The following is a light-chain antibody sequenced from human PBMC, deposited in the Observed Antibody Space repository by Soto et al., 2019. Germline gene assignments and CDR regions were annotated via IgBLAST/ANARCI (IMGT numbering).Light chain of an antibody. CDR1: QSLLYSDGYNY. CDR2: LGS. V-gene: IGKV2-28*01. CDR3: MQALQTPNT. Sequence: DLVLTHSPVSLPVTPGEPSSISGRSSQSLLYSDGYNYVDWYLQKPGQSQQLLVYLGSNRASGVPDRFSGSGSGTDFTLKISRVEAEDVGLYYCMQALQTPNTFGQGTRLEIK. J-gene: IGKJ5*01.